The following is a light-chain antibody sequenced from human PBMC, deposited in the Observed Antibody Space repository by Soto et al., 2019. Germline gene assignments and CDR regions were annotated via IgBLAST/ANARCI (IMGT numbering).Light chain of an antibody. CDR3: QQRSDWHLT. CDR1: QSVSSY. Sequence: EIVLTQSPATLSLSPGERATLSCRASQSVSSYFAWYQQKPGQAPRLLIYDASNRATGIPARFSGSGSGTDFTLTIRSLEPEDFAVSYCQQRSDWHLTFGQGTKVEIK. V-gene: IGKV3-11*01. J-gene: IGKJ1*01. CDR2: DAS.